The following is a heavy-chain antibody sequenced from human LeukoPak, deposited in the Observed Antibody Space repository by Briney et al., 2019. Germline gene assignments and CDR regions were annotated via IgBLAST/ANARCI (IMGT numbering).Heavy chain of an antibody. Sequence: KPSETLSLTCAVSGYSISSGYYWGWIRQPPGKGLEWIGSIYHSGSTYYNPSLKSRVTISVDTSKNQFSLKLSSVTAADTAVYYGARRSLGTIDYCGQGTLV. J-gene: IGHJ4*02. CDR3: ARRSLGTIDY. D-gene: IGHD3/OR15-3a*01. CDR1: GYSISSGYY. CDR2: IYHSGST. V-gene: IGHV4-38-2*01.